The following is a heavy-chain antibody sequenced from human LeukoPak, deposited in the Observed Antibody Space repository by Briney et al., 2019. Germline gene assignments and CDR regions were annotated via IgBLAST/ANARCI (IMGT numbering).Heavy chain of an antibody. J-gene: IGHJ4*02. CDR2: IYYSGST. V-gene: IGHV4-59*08. CDR1: NGPISPYF. CDR3: ARRQTYFDY. Sequence: SETLSLTCTVSNGPISPYFWSWIRQPPGKGLEWIGYIYYSGSTKYNPSLKSRVTISLDTSKKQFSLKLSSVTAADTALYYCARRQTYFDYWGQGTLVTVSS.